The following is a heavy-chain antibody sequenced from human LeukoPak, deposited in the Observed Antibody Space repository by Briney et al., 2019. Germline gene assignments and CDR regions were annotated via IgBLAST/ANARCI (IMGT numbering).Heavy chain of an antibody. CDR3: GRAFPPLRTSSAGDL. CDR1: GFSFSDYD. J-gene: IGHJ4*02. D-gene: IGHD3-16*01. CDR2: ISGRSSHI. Sequence: RGSLRLSCSASGFSFSDYDMNWVRQAPGKGLEWVSSISGRSSHIYYGDSVKGRFAISRDNAKNSLYLQMNSLGAEDTAVYYCGRAFPPLRTSSAGDLWGQGILVTVSS. V-gene: IGHV3-21*01.